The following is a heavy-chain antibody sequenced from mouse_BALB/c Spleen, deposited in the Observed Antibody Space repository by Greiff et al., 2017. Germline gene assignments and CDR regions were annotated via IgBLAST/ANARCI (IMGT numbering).Heavy chain of an antibody. J-gene: IGHJ3*01. Sequence: EVKVEESGGGLVKPGGSLKLSCAASGFTFSDYYMYWVRQTPEKRLEWVATISDGGSYTYYPDSVKGRFTISRDNAKNNLYLQMSSLKSEDTAMYYCARYGFAYWGQGTLVTVSA. CDR2: ISDGGSYT. CDR1: GFTFSDYY. CDR3: ARYGFAY. V-gene: IGHV5-4*02.